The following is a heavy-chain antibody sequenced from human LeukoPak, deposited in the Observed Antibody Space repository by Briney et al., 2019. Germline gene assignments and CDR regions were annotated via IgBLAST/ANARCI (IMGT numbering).Heavy chain of an antibody. CDR3: ARDSVVRGVIITTANYYYDMDV. J-gene: IGHJ6*02. Sequence: GGSLRLSCAASGFTFSSYWMSWVRQAPGKGLEWVANIKQDGSEKYYVDSVKGRFTISRDNAKNSLYLQMNSLRAEDTAVYYCARDSVVRGVIITTANYYYDMDVWGQGTTVTVSS. CDR1: GFTFSSYW. D-gene: IGHD3-10*01. CDR2: IKQDGSEK. V-gene: IGHV3-7*01.